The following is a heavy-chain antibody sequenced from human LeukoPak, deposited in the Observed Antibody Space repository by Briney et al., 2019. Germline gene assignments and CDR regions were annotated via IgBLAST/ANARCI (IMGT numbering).Heavy chain of an antibody. CDR1: GDTVSSKNAA. CDR2: TYYRSKWYN. Sequence: PSQTLSLTCAISGDTVSSKNAAWNWMRQSPSRGLEWLGRTYYRSKWYNDYAVSVKSRININPDTSKNQFSLQLNSVTPEDTAVYYCAREGVGATMANWGQGTLVTVSS. D-gene: IGHD1-26*01. CDR3: AREGVGATMAN. V-gene: IGHV6-1*01. J-gene: IGHJ4*02.